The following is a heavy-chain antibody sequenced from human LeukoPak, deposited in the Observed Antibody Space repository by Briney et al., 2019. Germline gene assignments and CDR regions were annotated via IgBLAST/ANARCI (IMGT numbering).Heavy chain of an antibody. Sequence: SETLSLTCTVSGGSISSYYWSWIRQPPGKGLEWIGYIYYSGSTNYNPSLKSRVTISVDTSKNQFSLKLSSVTAADTAVYYCARDLNAWSGYLYYFDYWGQGTLVAVSS. V-gene: IGHV4-59*01. CDR2: IYYSGST. J-gene: IGHJ4*02. D-gene: IGHD3-3*01. CDR3: ARDLNAWSGYLYYFDY. CDR1: GGSISSYY.